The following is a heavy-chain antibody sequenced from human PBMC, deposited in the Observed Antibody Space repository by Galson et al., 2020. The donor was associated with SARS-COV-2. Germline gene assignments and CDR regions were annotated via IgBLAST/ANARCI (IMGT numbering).Heavy chain of an antibody. D-gene: IGHD3-3*01. J-gene: IGHJ6*02. Sequence: GGSLRLSCAASGFTFSSYAMHWVRQAPGKGLEWVAVISYDGSNKYYADSVKGRFTISRDNSKNTLYLQMNSLRAEDTAVYYCARDDRNYDCWSGYYIPGDYYYYYGMDVWGQWTTVTVSS. CDR2: ISYDGSNK. CDR3: ARDDRNYDCWSGYYIPGDYYYYYGMDV. CDR1: GFTFSSYA. V-gene: IGHV3-30*04.